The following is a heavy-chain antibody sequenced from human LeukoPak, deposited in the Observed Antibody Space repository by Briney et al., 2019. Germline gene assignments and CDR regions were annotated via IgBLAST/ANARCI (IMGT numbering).Heavy chain of an antibody. D-gene: IGHD3-3*01. CDR2: IIPIFGTA. Sequence: SVKVSCKASGGTFSSYAISWVRQAPGQGLEWMGGIIPIFGTANYAQKFQGRVTITADESTSIAYMELSSLRSEDTAVYYCARSDSRDYDFWSGYSAWGQGTLVTVSS. V-gene: IGHV1-69*13. CDR1: GGTFSSYA. J-gene: IGHJ4*02. CDR3: ARSDSRDYDFWSGYSA.